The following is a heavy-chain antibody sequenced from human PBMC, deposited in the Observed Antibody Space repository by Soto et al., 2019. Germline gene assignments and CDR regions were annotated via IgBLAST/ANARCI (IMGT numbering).Heavy chain of an antibody. D-gene: IGHD3-10*01. CDR1: GFTFSSYS. Sequence: EVQLVESGGGLVKPGGSLRLSCTASGFTFSSYSMNWVRQAPGKGLEWVSSTSSSGNYIYYADSVMGRFTISRDNAKNSLYLQMSSLRVEDTAVYFCASIPGVPPLRYFENWAQGALVTVSS. V-gene: IGHV3-21*01. CDR3: ASIPGVPPLRYFEN. CDR2: TSSSGNYI. J-gene: IGHJ4*02.